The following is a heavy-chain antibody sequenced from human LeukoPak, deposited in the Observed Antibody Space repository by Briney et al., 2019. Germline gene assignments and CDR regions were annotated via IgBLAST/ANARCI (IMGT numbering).Heavy chain of an antibody. CDR2: IRQDGIEK. CDR3: ATGCWNCRYAMDV. CDR1: GFTFSSSW. Sequence: GGSLRLSCAGSGFTFSSSWMAWVRRAPGKGLGWVANIRQDGIEKYHVDPVKGRFTISRDNAKNSLYLQMNSLRAEDTAVYYCATGCWNCRYAMDVWGQGTTVTVSS. J-gene: IGHJ6*02. D-gene: IGHD2-15*01. V-gene: IGHV3-7*01.